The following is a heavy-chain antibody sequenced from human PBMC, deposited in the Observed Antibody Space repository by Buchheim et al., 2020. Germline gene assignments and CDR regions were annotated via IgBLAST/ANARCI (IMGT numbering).Heavy chain of an antibody. CDR1: GGSISSGDYY. V-gene: IGHV4-30-4*01. J-gene: IGHJ6*02. Sequence: QVQLQESGPGLVKPSQTLSLTCTVSGGSISSGDYYWSWIRQPPGKGLEWIGYIYYSGSTYYNPSLKSRVTISVDTSQNQFSLKLSSVTAADTAVYYCARDCSGGSCYEKGYYYYGMDVWGQGTT. D-gene: IGHD2-15*01. CDR3: ARDCSGGSCYEKGYYYYGMDV. CDR2: IYYSGST.